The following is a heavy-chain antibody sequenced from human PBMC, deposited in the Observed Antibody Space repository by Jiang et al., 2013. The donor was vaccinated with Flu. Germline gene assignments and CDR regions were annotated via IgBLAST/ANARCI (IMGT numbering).Heavy chain of an antibody. J-gene: IGHJ4*02. D-gene: IGHD1-7*01. CDR1: DSRNTAA. V-gene: IGHV6-1*01. CDR2: TYYRSKWYN. Sequence: DSRNTAAWNWVRQSPSRGLEWLGRTYYRSKWYNDYAVSVKSRITINPDTSKNQFSLQLNSVTPEDTAVYYCASAVRGTTGSFAYWGQGSLVTVSS. CDR3: ASAVRGTTGSFAY.